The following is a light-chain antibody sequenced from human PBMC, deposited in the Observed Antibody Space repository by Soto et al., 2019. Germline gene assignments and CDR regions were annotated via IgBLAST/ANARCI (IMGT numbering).Light chain of an antibody. V-gene: IGKV3-11*01. CDR1: QSVTSY. Sequence: EIVLTQSPDTLSLSPGERATLSCRASQSVTSYLAWYRQKPGQAPGIFIYDASNKAIGMRARFSGSGSGTDFTITILSLEHLAFEVCHCQNRSPWFTFGQGTRLDI. CDR3: QNRSPWFT. J-gene: IGKJ5*01. CDR2: DAS.